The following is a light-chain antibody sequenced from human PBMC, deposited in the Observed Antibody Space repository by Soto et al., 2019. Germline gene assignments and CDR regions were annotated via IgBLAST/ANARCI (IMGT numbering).Light chain of an antibody. V-gene: IGKV1-39*01. Sequence: DIQMTHSPSSLSASVRDRATITSRASQSISSYLNWYQQKPGKAPKLLIYAASSLQSGVPSRFSGSGSGTDFTLTISSLQPEDFATYYCQQSYSNQLTFCGGTKVDIK. J-gene: IGKJ4*01. CDR1: QSISSY. CDR3: QQSYSNQLT. CDR2: AAS.